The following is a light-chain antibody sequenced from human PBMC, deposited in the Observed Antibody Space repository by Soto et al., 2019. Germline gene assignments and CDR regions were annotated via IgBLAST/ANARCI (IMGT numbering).Light chain of an antibody. CDR1: NSDVRGYNY. V-gene: IGLV2-14*01. Sequence: HSVLTHLASVSGSPGPPIPISCTGINSDVRGYNYVSLHQQHPGTTPKLISYEVNKRLSGASNRFSGSKSGNPSSPSPSELQAEDESDYYCSSYTSSSTLDVFGTGTKVTVL. CDR2: EVN. J-gene: IGLJ1*01. CDR3: SSYTSSSTLDV.